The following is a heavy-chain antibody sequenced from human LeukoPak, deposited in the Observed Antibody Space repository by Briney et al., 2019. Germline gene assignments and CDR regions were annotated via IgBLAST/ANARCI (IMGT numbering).Heavy chain of an antibody. Sequence: PSETLSLTCTVSGYSISSGYYWGWIRQPPGKGLEWIGSIYHSGSTYYNPSLKSRVTISVDTSKNQFSLKLSSVTAADTAMYYCARQAVVGATRWFDSWGQGTLVTVSS. CDR2: IYHSGST. CDR1: GYSISSGYY. J-gene: IGHJ5*01. CDR3: ARQAVVGATRWFDS. D-gene: IGHD1-26*01. V-gene: IGHV4-38-2*02.